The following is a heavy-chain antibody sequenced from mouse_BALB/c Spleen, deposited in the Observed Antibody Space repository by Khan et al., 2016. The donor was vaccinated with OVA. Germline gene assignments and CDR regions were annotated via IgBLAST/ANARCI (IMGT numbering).Heavy chain of an antibody. D-gene: IGHD1-1*01. CDR3: ARKNGSDFDY. V-gene: IGHV1-20*02. J-gene: IGHJ2*01. Sequence: VQLKESGPELVKPGASVKISCKASGYSFTGYFMNWVMQSHGKSLEWIGRINPHIGDTLYNQKFKGKATLTVDESSRTVHMELRSLASEDSAVYYCARKNGSDFDYWGQGTTRTVSS. CDR1: GYSFTGYF. CDR2: INPHIGDT.